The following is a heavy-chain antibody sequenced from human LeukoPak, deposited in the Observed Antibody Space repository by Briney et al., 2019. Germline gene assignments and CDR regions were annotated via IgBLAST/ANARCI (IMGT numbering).Heavy chain of an antibody. CDR3: ARGGSDTAMAHDY. CDR2: INRDGSRT. V-gene: IGHV3-74*01. J-gene: IGHJ4*02. Sequence: PGGSLRLSCAASGFTFSNHWMHWVRQAPRKGLMWVSRINRDGSRTDYADSVKGRFTISRDDAKNTLYLQVNSLRAEDTAVYFCARGGSDTAMAHDYWGQGTLVTVSS. CDR1: GFTFSNHW. D-gene: IGHD5-18*01.